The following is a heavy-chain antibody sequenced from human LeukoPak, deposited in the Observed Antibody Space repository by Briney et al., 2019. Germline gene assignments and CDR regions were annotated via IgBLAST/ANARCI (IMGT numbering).Heavy chain of an antibody. D-gene: IGHD2-2*01. CDR1: GYTFTSYY. CDR2: INPSGGST. Sequence: GASVKVSCKASGYTFTSYYMHWVRQAPGQGLEWMGIINPSGGSTSYAQKFQGRVTMTGDMSTSTVYMELSSLRSEDTAVYYCARGPKENIVVVPAAIGAFDIWGQGTMVTVSS. J-gene: IGHJ3*02. CDR3: ARGPKENIVVVPAAIGAFDI. V-gene: IGHV1-46*01.